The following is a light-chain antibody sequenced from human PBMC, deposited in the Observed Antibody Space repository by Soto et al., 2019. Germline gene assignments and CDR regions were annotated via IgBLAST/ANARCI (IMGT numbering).Light chain of an antibody. J-gene: IGKJ4*01. CDR1: RGISSY. CDR3: QQLDSYPLT. CDR2: AAS. V-gene: IGKV1-9*01. Sequence: DIQMTQSPSTLSGSVGDRVTITCRASRGISSYLAWYQQKPGKAPKLLIYAASTLQSGVPSRFSGSGSGTEFTLTISSLQPEDFATYYCQQLDSYPLTFGGGTKVDIK.